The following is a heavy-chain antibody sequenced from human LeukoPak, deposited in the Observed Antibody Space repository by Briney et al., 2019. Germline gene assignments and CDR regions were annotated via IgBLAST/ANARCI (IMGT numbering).Heavy chain of an antibody. D-gene: IGHD6-13*01. V-gene: IGHV4-61*02. Sequence: PSETLSLTCTVSGGSISSGSYYWSWIRQPAGKGLEWIGRIYTSGSTNYNPSLKSRVTISVDTSKNQFSLKLSSVTAADTAVYYCARVGSSSWYAPTGDYWGQGTLVTVSS. CDR3: ARVGSSSWYAPTGDY. J-gene: IGHJ4*02. CDR2: IYTSGST. CDR1: GGSISSGSYY.